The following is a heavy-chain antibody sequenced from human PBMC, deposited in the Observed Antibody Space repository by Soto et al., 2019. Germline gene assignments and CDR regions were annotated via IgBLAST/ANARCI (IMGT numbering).Heavy chain of an antibody. J-gene: IGHJ6*02. CDR2: IKSDGTIS. V-gene: IGHV3-74*01. Sequence: PGGCLRLSCAASGFTFDTYWMNWVRQAPGQGPEWLSGIKSDGTISSYADSVKGRFTISRDNARNTLSLQMNSLRADDTAVYYCASLWGDQSSFCSYGMDAWGQGSTVTVSS. CDR1: GFTFDTYW. CDR3: ASLWGDQSSFCSYGMDA. D-gene: IGHD2-2*01.